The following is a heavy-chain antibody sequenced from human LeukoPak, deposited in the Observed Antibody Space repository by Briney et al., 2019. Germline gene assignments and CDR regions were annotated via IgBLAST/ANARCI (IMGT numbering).Heavy chain of an antibody. V-gene: IGHV3-23*01. CDR3: AKGRYDFWSGYYMDV. CDR1: GFTFNNYA. D-gene: IGHD3-3*01. J-gene: IGHJ6*03. CDR2: VSSSGGTT. Sequence: GGSLRLSCVASGFTFNNYAMSWVRQAPGKGLEWVSGVSSSGGTTYYADSVKGRFTISRDNSKNTLYLQMNSLRAEDTAVYYCAKGRYDFWSGYYMDVWGKGTTVTVSS.